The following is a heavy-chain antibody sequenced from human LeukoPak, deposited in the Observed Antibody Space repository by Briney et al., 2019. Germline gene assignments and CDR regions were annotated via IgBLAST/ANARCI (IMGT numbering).Heavy chain of an antibody. V-gene: IGHV3-23*01. Sequence: GGSLRLSCAASGFTFSSYVMSWVRQAPGKGLGWVSAISGSGGSTYYADSVKGRFTISRDNSKNTLYLQMNSLRAEDTAVYYCAKDRTTVVTQADYWGQGTLVTVSS. CDR3: AKDRTTVVTQADY. CDR2: ISGSGGST. J-gene: IGHJ4*02. D-gene: IGHD4-23*01. CDR1: GFTFSSYV.